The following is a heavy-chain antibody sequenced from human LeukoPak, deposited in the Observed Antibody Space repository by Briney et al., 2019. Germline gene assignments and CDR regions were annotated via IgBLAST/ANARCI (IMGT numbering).Heavy chain of an antibody. Sequence: PSETLSLTCTVSGGSISSGGYYWSWIRQPPGKGLEWIGEINHSGSTNYNPSLKSRVTISVDTSKNQFSLKLSSVTAADTAVYYCARRQVTIYYFDYWGQGTLVTVSS. CDR2: INHSGST. CDR1: GGSISSGGYY. D-gene: IGHD4-17*01. V-gene: IGHV4-39*07. CDR3: ARRQVTIYYFDY. J-gene: IGHJ4*02.